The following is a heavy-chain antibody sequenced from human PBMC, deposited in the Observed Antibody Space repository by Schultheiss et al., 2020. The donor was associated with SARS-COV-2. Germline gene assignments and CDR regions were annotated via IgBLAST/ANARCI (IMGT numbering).Heavy chain of an antibody. CDR3: AKVGGRYFDWLEGY. D-gene: IGHD3-9*01. Sequence: GGSLRLSCAASGFTFSSYGMDWVRQAPGKGLEWVSSIISSDKYYAESLKGRFIISRDNSKNSLYLQMNSLRAEDTAVYYCAKVGGRYFDWLEGYWGQGTLVTVSS. CDR2: IISSDK. CDR1: GFTFSSYG. V-gene: IGHV3-21*01. J-gene: IGHJ4*02.